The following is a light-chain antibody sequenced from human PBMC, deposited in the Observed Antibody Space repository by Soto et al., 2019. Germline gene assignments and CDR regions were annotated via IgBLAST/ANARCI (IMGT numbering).Light chain of an antibody. CDR1: SDYSYYK. V-gene: IGLV9-49*01. CDR3: GADHGSGSNFVV. CDR2: VGTGGIVG. Sequence: QAVVTQPPSASASLGASVTLTCTLSSDYSYYKVDWYQQRPGKGPRFVMRVGTGGIVGSKGDGIPDRFSVLGLGLNRYLTIKNIQEEDEGDYHCGADHGSGSNFVVFGGGTKLTVL. J-gene: IGLJ2*01.